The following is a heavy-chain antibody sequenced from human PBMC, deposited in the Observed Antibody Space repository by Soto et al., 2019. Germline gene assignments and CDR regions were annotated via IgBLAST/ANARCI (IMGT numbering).Heavy chain of an antibody. Sequence: SETLSLTCTVSGGSISSSSYYWGWIRQPPGKGLEWIGSIYYSGSTYYNPSLKSRVTISVDTSKNQFSLKLSSVTAADTAVFYFATTMVRGVIFYYYYGMDVWGQGTTVTVSS. CDR2: IYYSGST. D-gene: IGHD3-10*01. CDR1: GGSISSSSYY. V-gene: IGHV4-39*01. J-gene: IGHJ6*02. CDR3: ATTMVRGVIFYYYYGMDV.